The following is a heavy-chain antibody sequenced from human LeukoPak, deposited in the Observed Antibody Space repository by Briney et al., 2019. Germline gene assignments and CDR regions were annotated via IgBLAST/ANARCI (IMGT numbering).Heavy chain of an antibody. J-gene: IGHJ6*02. Sequence: PSEALSLTCAVYGGSFSGYYWSWIRQPPGKGLEWIGEINHSGSTNYNPSLKSRVTISVDTSKNQFSLKLSSVTAADTAVYYCARGRITMVRAYYYGMDVWGQGTTVTVSS. CDR2: INHSGST. CDR3: ARGRITMVRAYYYGMDV. D-gene: IGHD3-10*01. V-gene: IGHV4-34*01. CDR1: GGSFSGYY.